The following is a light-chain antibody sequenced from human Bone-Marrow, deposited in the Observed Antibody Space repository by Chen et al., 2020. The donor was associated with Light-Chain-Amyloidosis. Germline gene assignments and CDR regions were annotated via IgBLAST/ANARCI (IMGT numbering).Light chain of an antibody. J-gene: IGKJ2*01. CDR1: QYIVKW. V-gene: IGKV1-5*01. CDR3: QQYHSYPFT. CDR2: DAS. Sequence: IQMTQSPSTLSTSVGDRVTITCRASQYIVKWLAWYQQKPGKAPKLVMYDASTLQRGVPSRFSGSGSGAEFTLTISSLQPDDFATYYCQQYHSYPFTLGHGTKLEIK.